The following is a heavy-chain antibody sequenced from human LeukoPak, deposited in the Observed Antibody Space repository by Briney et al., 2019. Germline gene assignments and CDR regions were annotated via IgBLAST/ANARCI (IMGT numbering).Heavy chain of an antibody. J-gene: IGHJ6*02. CDR2: IYYSGST. CDR1: GGSISSYY. Sequence: SETLSLTCTVSGGSISSYYWSWIRQPPGKGLEWIGYIYYSGSTNYNPSLKSRVTISVDPSKNQFSLNLHSVTAADTAVYYCARGVTSALSYYDGMDVWGRGTTVTVS. CDR3: ARGVTSALSYYDGMDV. V-gene: IGHV4-59*12. D-gene: IGHD2/OR15-2a*01.